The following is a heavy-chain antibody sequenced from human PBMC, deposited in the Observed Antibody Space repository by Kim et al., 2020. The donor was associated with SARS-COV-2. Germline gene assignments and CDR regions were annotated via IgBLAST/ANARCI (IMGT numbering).Heavy chain of an antibody. Sequence: SETLSLTCTVSGGSISSGDYYWSWIRQPPGKGLEWIGYIYYTGSSHSNPSLNSRVTISIDTSKNQFSLKLSSVTAADTAVYYCARGPPIGGGDCYSNWGQATLVTVSS. CDR3: ARGPPIGGGDCYSN. D-gene: IGHD2-21*02. J-gene: IGHJ1*01. CDR2: IYYTGSS. V-gene: IGHV4-30-4*08. CDR1: GGSISSGDYY.